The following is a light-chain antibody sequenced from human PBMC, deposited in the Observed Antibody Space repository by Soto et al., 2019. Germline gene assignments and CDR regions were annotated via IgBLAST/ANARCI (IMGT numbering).Light chain of an antibody. CDR3: QVWDSSSDHADAV. Sequence: SYELTQPPSVSVAPGKTARITCGGNNIGSKSVHWYQQKPGQAPVLVIYYDSDRHSGIPERFSGSNSGNTATLTISRVEAGDEADYYCQVWDSSSDHADAVFGGGTQLTVL. CDR2: YDS. V-gene: IGLV3-21*04. J-gene: IGLJ7*01. CDR1: NIGSKS.